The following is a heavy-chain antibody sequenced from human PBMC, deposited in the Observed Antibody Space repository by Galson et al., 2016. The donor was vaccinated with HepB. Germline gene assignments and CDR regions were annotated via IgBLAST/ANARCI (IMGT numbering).Heavy chain of an antibody. D-gene: IGHD5-18*01. V-gene: IGHV3-48*01. CDR2: IGSRSSPI. CDR1: GFTFSSYA. CDR3: GAFRGDSSGYGEY. J-gene: IGHJ4*02. Sequence: SLRLSCAASGFTFSSYALNWVRQAPGKGLEWVSYIGSRSSPIHYADSVKGRFTISRDNSKNTLYVQMNSLTAEDTAVYYCGAFRGDSSGYGEYWSQGTLVTVSS.